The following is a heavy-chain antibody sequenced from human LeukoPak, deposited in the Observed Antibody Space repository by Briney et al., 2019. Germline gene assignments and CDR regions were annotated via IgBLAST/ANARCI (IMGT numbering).Heavy chain of an antibody. CDR2: ISYDGNNR. CDR1: GFTFSRYG. J-gene: IGHJ4*02. Sequence: GGSLRLSCAASGFTFSRYGIHWVRQAPGKGLEWVGIISYDGNNRFYADSVRGRFTISRDNSKNTLYLQMNSLRPEDTAVYYCAKDKEGPIDYWGQGTLVTVSS. V-gene: IGHV3-30*18. CDR3: AKDKEGPIDY.